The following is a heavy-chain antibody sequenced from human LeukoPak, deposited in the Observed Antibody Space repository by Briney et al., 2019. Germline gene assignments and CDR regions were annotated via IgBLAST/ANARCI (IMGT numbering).Heavy chain of an antibody. J-gene: IGHJ5*02. Sequence: SETLSLTCTVSGGSVSSGSYYWSWIRQPPGKGLECIGSVYYTGRTNYNPSLKSRVTISVDTSKNQFSLKLTSVTAADTDVYYCARSGVGVAGTDRWGQGTLVTVSS. D-gene: IGHD6-19*01. CDR2: VYYTGRT. CDR3: ARSGVGVAGTDR. V-gene: IGHV4-61*01. CDR1: GGSVSSGSYY.